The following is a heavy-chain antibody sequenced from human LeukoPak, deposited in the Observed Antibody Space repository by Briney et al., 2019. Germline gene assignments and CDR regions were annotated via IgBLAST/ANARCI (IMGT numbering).Heavy chain of an antibody. CDR1: GFTFNTYA. D-gene: IGHD4-11*01. V-gene: IGHV3-30*03. CDR3: ARDRHDYTHYFDY. CDR2: ISYDGSDK. Sequence: GRSLRLSCEASGFTFNTYAMHWVRQPPGKGLEWVALISYDGSDKIYTDSVKGRFTISRDNAKNSLYLQMNSLRAEDTAVYYCARDRHDYTHYFDYWGQGTLVTVSS. J-gene: IGHJ4*02.